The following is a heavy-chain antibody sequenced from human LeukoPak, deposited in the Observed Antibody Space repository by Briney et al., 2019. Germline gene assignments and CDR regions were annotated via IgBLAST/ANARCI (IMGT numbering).Heavy chain of an antibody. Sequence: GASVKVSCKASGYTFTSYDINWVRQATGQGLEWMGWMKPNSGNTGYAQKFQGRVTITRNTSISTAYMELSSLRSEDTAVYYCARGGYDFWSGYYPFFDYWGQGTLVTVSS. CDR1: GYTFTSYD. J-gene: IGHJ4*02. CDR2: MKPNSGNT. D-gene: IGHD3-3*01. V-gene: IGHV1-8*03. CDR3: ARGGYDFWSGYYPFFDY.